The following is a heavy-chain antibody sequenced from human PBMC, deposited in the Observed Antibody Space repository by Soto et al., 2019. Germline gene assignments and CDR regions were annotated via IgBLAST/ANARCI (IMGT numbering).Heavy chain of an antibody. J-gene: IGHJ4*02. CDR1: GGSIGTYY. D-gene: IGHD3-9*01. V-gene: IGHV4-59*08. Sequence: QVQLQESGPGLVKPSETLSLTCTVSGGSIGTYYWSWIRQPPGKGLEWIGYIYYRGNTDYNPSLKSRVTISLDTPKNQLSLKLISVTAADTAVYYCARHPGYYDILTGYTTYYFDYWGQGILVTVSS. CDR3: ARHPGYYDILTGYTTYYFDY. CDR2: IYYRGNT.